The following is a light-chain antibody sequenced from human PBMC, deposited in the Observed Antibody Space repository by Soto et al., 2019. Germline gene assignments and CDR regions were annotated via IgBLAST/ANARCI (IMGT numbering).Light chain of an antibody. CDR1: QAVNTR. V-gene: IGKV3D-11*01. Sequence: EIVLTQYPATLSSFPGDRVTLSYRDSQAVNTRLAWYQHKPGQAPRLLIYLTSNREAGIRARFSGSGSETEFTLTISDVEPEDFAVYYCHQRQSLTRTFGQGTKVDIK. CDR3: HQRQSLTRT. J-gene: IGKJ1*01. CDR2: LTS.